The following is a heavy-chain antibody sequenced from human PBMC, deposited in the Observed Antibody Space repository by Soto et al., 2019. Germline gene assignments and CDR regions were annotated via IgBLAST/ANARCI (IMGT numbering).Heavy chain of an antibody. D-gene: IGHD6-19*01. Sequence: LXLSCAGSVLTFSIYAMHWVRQAPVKGMEWVAVISYDGSNKYYADSVKGRFTISRDNSKNTLYLQMNSLRAEDTAVYYCARDRLLDSSGWFELYFDYWGQGTLVTVSS. CDR3: ARDRLLDSSGWFELYFDY. CDR2: ISYDGSNK. J-gene: IGHJ4*02. CDR1: VLTFSIYA. V-gene: IGHV3-30-3*01.